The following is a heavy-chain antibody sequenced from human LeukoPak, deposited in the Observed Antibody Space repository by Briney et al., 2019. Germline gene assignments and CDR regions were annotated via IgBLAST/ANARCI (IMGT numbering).Heavy chain of an antibody. D-gene: IGHD6-13*01. J-gene: IGHJ4*02. V-gene: IGHV3-23*01. CDR2: ISGSGGST. CDR1: GFTFSSYG. CDR3: AKTIAAAATGY. Sequence: PGGSLRLYCAASGFTFSSYGMHWVRQAPGKGLEWVSAISGSGGSTYYADSVKGRFTISRDNSKNTLYLYLQINSLRVEDTAVYYCAKTIAAAATGYWGQGTLVTVSS.